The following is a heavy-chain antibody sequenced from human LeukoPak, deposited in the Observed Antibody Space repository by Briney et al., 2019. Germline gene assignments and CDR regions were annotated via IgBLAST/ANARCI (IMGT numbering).Heavy chain of an antibody. V-gene: IGHV3-64*01. Sequence: GGSLKLSCRASGFTFSSYGMHWVRQAPGKGLEYVSGISSNGVSTFYANSVKGRFTISRDNSKNTLYLQMGSLRAEDMAEYYCSRGDYCSGESCYRGYYGMDVWGQGTTVTVSS. CDR1: GFTFSSYG. D-gene: IGHD2-15*01. CDR2: ISSNGVST. CDR3: SRGDYCSGESCYRGYYGMDV. J-gene: IGHJ6*02.